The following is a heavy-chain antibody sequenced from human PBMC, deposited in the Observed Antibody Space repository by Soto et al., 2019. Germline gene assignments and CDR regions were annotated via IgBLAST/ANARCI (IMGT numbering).Heavy chain of an antibody. CDR3: ATTLGTYYYYYYMDV. CDR2: IIPILGIA. J-gene: IGHJ6*03. CDR1: GGTFSSYT. D-gene: IGHD3-10*01. V-gene: IGHV1-69*02. Sequence: SVKVSCKASGGTFSSYTISWVRQAPGQGLEWMGRIIPILGIANYAQKFQGRVTITADKSTSTAYMELSSLRSEDTAVYYCATTLGTYYYYYYMDVWGKGTTVTVSS.